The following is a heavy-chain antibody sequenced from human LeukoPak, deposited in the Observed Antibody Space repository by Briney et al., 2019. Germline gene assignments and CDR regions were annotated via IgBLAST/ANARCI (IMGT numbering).Heavy chain of an antibody. CDR2: ISAYNGNT. Sequence: ASVKVSFKASGYTFTIYGISWVRQAPGQGLEGMGWISAYNGNTNYAQKLQGRVTMTTDTSTSTAYMELRSLRSDDTAVYYCARDTTANWFDPWGQGTLVTVSS. CDR3: ARDTTANWFDP. J-gene: IGHJ5*02. D-gene: IGHD1-26*01. CDR1: GYTFTIYG. V-gene: IGHV1-18*01.